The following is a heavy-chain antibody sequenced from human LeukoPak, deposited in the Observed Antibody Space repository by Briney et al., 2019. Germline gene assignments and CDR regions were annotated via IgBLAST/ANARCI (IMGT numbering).Heavy chain of an antibody. V-gene: IGHV4-34*01. CDR3: ARRPPYYYDSSGYYYTSRYYFDY. CDR1: GGSFSGYY. CDR2: INHCGST. J-gene: IGHJ4*02. Sequence: SETLSLTCAVYGGSFSGYYWSWIRQPPGKGLEWIGEINHCGSTNYNPSLKSRVTISVDTSKNQFSLKLSSVTAADTAVYYCARRPPYYYDSSGYYYTSRYYFDYWGQGTLVTVSS. D-gene: IGHD3-22*01.